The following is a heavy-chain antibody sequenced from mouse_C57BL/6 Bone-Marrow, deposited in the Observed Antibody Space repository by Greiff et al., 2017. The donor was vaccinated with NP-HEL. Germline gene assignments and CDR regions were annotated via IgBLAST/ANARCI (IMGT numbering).Heavy chain of an antibody. CDR2: IYHGSGST. CDR1: GYTFTSYW. CDR3: ARSDLLDAMDY. J-gene: IGHJ4*01. Sequence: QVQLQQPGAELVKPGASVKMSCKASGYTFTSYWITWVKQRPGQGLEWIGDIYHGSGSTNYNEKLKSKATLTVDTSSSTAYMQLSSLTSEDSAVYYCARSDLLDAMDYWGQGTSVTVSS. D-gene: IGHD2-1*01. V-gene: IGHV1-55*01.